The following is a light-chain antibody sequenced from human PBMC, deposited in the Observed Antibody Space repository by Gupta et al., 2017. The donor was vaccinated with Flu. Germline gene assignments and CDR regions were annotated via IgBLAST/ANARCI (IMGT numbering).Light chain of an antibody. J-gene: IGLJ1*01. CDR1: SSDVGRSNY. CDR2: DVS. Sequence: HSALTQPASVSGSPGQSITISCTGTSSDVGRSNYVSWYQQHPGKAPKLVIYDVSNRPSGVSSRFSGSKSGNTASLTIAGLEAEDESDYYCSSYTSTNTFYVFGTGTKVTVL. CDR3: SSYTSTNTFYV. V-gene: IGLV2-14*01.